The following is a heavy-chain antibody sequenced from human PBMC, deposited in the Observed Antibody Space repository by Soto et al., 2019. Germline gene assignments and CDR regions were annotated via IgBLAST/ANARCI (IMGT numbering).Heavy chain of an antibody. V-gene: IGHV3-48*01. CDR3: ARTYPNSYYFDY. D-gene: IGHD1-1*01. CDR2: ISSSSGTI. J-gene: IGHJ4*02. Sequence: SLRLSCAASGFTFSTYSMNWVRQAPGKGLEWVSYISSSSGTIYYADSVKGRFIISRDNAKNSLYLQMNSLRAEDTAVYYCARTYPNSYYFDYWGQGTLVTVSS. CDR1: GFTFSTYS.